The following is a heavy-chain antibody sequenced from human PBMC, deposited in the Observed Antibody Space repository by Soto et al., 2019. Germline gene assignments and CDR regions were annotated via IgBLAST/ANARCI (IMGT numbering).Heavy chain of an antibody. CDR1: GYTFTSYA. CDR2: INAGNGNT. CDR3: ARDSRYYYDSSGYPPDY. D-gene: IGHD3-22*01. V-gene: IGHV1-3*01. J-gene: IGHJ4*02. Sequence: ASVKVSCKASGYTFTSYAMNWVRQAPGQRLEWMGWINAGNGNTKYSQKFQGRVTMTRDTSTSTVYMELSSLRSEDTAVYYCARDSRYYYDSSGYPPDYWGQGTLVTVSS.